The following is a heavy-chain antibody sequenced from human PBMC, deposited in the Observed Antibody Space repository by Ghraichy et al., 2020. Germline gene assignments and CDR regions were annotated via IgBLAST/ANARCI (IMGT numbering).Heavy chain of an antibody. CDR3: AKARGSFDY. Sequence: ESLNISCAASGFTFSSYAMSWVRQAPGKGLEWVSAISGSGGSTYYADSVKGRFTISRDNSKNTLYLQMNSLRAEDTAVYYCAKARGSFDYWGQGTLVTVSS. CDR2: ISGSGGST. D-gene: IGHD5-12*01. V-gene: IGHV3-23*01. J-gene: IGHJ4*02. CDR1: GFTFSSYA.